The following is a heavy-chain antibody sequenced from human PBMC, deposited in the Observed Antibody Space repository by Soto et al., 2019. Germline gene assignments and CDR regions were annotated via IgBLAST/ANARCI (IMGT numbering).Heavy chain of an antibody. CDR3: GAGASSADFYGKDV. J-gene: IGHJ6*02. CDR2: VYHSGGT. Sequence: PSETLSLTCAGYGGSSSSYYWSWIRRPPGKGLEWIGEVYHSGGTNYNPPLKSRVTISEDTSKNQFALKLKSVTAADTAVYYCGAGASSADFYGKDVWGQGATVTVSS. V-gene: IGHV4-34*01. D-gene: IGHD2-2*01. CDR1: GGSSSSYY.